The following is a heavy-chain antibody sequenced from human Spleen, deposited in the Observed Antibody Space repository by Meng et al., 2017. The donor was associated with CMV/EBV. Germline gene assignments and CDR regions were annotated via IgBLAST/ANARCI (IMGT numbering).Heavy chain of an antibody. Sequence: QVQLQQWGAGRLKPSETLSLTCAVYGESFSGYYWSWIRQPPGKGLQWIGEINHSGSTNYNPSLKSRVTISVDTSKNQFSLKLSSVTAADTAVYYCAREDCSGGSCSYFDYWGRGTLVTVSS. D-gene: IGHD2-15*01. CDR1: GESFSGYY. CDR3: AREDCSGGSCSYFDY. CDR2: INHSGST. J-gene: IGHJ4*02. V-gene: IGHV4-34*02.